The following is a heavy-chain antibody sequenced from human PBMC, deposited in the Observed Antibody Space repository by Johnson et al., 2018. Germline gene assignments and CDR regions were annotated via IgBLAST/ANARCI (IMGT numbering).Heavy chain of an antibody. J-gene: IGHJ6*02. CDR1: GFIFTNYA. CDR3: AKDPDTAMAIYGMDV. V-gene: IGHV3-23*04. D-gene: IGHD5-18*01. Sequence: VQLVESGGGLVQPGGSLRLSCVVSGFIFTNYAMSWVRQAPGKGLEWVSTISGSGGRTYYADSVKGRFSISRDNSKNTLFLQMNGLRAEDTAVYYCAKDPDTAMAIYGMDVWGQGTTVTVSS. CDR2: ISGSGGRT.